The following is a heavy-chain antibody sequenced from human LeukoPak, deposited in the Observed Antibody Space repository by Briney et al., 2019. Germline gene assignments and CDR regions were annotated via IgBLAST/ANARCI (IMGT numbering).Heavy chain of an antibody. D-gene: IGHD6-25*01. CDR1: GGSISSSSYY. Sequence: PSETLSLTCTVSGGSISSSSYYWGWIRQPPGKGLEWIGSIYYSGSTYYNPSLKSRVTISVDTSKNQFSLKLSSVTAADTAVYYCARVSRPYNWFDPWGQGTLVTVSS. CDR2: IYYSGST. J-gene: IGHJ5*02. CDR3: ARVSRPYNWFDP. V-gene: IGHV4-39*07.